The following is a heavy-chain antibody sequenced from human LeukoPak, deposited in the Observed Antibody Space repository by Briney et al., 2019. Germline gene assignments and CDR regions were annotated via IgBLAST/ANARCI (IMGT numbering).Heavy chain of an antibody. CDR2: ISAYNGNT. Sequence: VASVKVSCKASGYTFTSYGISWVRQAPGQGLEWMGWISAYNGNTNYAQKLQGRVTMTTDTSTYTAYMELRSLRSDDTAVYYCARVSSRKNWDIVVVPAAIGGSWRFDYWGQGTLVTVSS. D-gene: IGHD2-2*02. CDR3: ARVSSRKNWDIVVVPAAIGGSWRFDY. V-gene: IGHV1-18*01. CDR1: GYTFTSYG. J-gene: IGHJ4*02.